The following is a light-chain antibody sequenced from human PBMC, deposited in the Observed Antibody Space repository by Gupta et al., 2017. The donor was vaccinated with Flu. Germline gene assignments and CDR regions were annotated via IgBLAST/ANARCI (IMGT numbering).Light chain of an antibody. J-gene: IGKJ2*01. CDR1: QSVSSSY. CDR3: QQYVSSRRYT. Sequence: RASLSCRASQSVSSSYLAWYQQKTGQAPRHLIYCASSRATGIPDRCSGSGSGTDFTLTISRLEPEDVAVYYCQQYVSSRRYTFGQGTKLEIK. CDR2: CAS. V-gene: IGKV3-20*01.